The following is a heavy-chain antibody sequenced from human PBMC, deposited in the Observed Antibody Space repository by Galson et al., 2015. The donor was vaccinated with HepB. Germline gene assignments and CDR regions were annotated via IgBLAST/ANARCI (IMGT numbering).Heavy chain of an antibody. J-gene: IGHJ5*02. CDR1: GYTFTSYA. CDR2: INAGNGNT. D-gene: IGHD2-15*01. Sequence: SVKVSCKASGYTFTSYAMHWVRQAPGQRLEWMGWINAGNGNTKYSQKFQGRVTITRDTSASTAYMELSSLRSEDTAVYYCARPISRGSEGWWFDPWGQGTLVTVSS. CDR3: ARPISRGSEGWWFDP. V-gene: IGHV1-3*01.